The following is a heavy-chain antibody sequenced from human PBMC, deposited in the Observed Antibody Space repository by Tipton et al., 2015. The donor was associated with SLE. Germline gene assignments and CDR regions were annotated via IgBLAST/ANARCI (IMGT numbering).Heavy chain of an antibody. CDR1: GFTFSSYW. CDR3: VRDWYCRAICFYFDF. CDR2: IKADGSET. D-gene: IGHD2-15*01. Sequence: SLRLSCAGSGFTFSSYWMSWIRQAPGKALERVANIKADGSETRYLDSVEGRLVISRDNAKNTLYLHMSSLRAEDTAVYYCVRDWYCRAICFYFDFWGQGTLVAVSS. J-gene: IGHJ4*02. V-gene: IGHV3-7*01.